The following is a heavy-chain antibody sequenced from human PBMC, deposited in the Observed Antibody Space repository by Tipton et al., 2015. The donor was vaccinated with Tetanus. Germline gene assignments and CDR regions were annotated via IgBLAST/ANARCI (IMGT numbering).Heavy chain of an antibody. CDR2: INADKGST. D-gene: IGHD1-1*01. CDR3: ARGGTVDY. Sequence: QSGAEVKKPGASVKVSCKASGYTFTSFGINWVRQAPGQGLEWMGWINADKGSTNYAQNLQGRVIMTTDTSTLTAYMELRSLRSDDTAVYYCARGGTVDYWGQGTLVTVSA. J-gene: IGHJ4*02. CDR1: GYTFTSFG. V-gene: IGHV1-18*01.